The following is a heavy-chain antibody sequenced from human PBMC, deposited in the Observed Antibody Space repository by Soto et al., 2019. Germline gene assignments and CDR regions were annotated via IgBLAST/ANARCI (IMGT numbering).Heavy chain of an antibody. CDR1: GFGFDEYG. V-gene: IGHV3-20*04. D-gene: IGHD4-17*01. CDR3: ARDHRWGYEYGDYGDS. Sequence: EVSLVESGGGVVRPGGSLRLSCAASGFGFDEYGMSWVRQGPGKGLEWVSGINRHGDSTGYADSVKGRFTISRDNAKNSLYLQMNGLRVEDTAFYYCARDHRWGYEYGDYGDSWGQGTLVTVSS. J-gene: IGHJ4*02. CDR2: INRHGDST.